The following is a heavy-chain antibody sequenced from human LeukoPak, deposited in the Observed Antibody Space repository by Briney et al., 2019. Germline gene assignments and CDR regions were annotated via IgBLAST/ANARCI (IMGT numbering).Heavy chain of an antibody. CDR2: ISAYNGNT. CDR3: ARMDVLRFLEWSNWFDP. CDR1: GYTFTSYG. D-gene: IGHD3-3*01. Sequence: ASVKVSCKASGYTFTSYGISWVRQAPGQGLEWMGWISAYNGNTNYAQKLQGRVTTTTDTSTSTAYMELRSLRSDDTAVYYCARMDVLRFLEWSNWFDPWGQGTLVTVSS. V-gene: IGHV1-18*01. J-gene: IGHJ5*02.